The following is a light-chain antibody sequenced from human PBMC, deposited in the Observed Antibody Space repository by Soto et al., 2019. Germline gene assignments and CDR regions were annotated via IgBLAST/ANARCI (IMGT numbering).Light chain of an antibody. Sequence: EVVMTQSPATLSVSPGERATLSCRASQSVSTNLAWYQQKAGQAPRLLIYGASTRATGIPARFSGSGSETEFTLTISSLQSEDFAFYYCQQYKHWPPYTFGQGTKLEIK. CDR2: GAS. CDR1: QSVSTN. V-gene: IGKV3-15*01. CDR3: QQYKHWPPYT. J-gene: IGKJ2*01.